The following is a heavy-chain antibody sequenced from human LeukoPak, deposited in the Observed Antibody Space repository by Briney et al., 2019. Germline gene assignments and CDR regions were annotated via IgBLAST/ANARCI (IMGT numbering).Heavy chain of an antibody. CDR1: GYTFTGYY. V-gene: IGHV1-2*02. D-gene: IGHD6-6*01. CDR3: AKAPLAALIPDY. Sequence: ASVKVSCKASGYTFTGYYMRWVRQAPGQGLEWMGWINPNSGGTNYAQKFQGRVTMTRDTSISTAYMELSRLRSDDTAVYYCAKAPLAALIPDYWGQGTLVTVSS. J-gene: IGHJ4*02. CDR2: INPNSGGT.